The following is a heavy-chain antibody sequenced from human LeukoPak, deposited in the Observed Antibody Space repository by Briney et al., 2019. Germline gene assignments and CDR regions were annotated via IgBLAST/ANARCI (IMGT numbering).Heavy chain of an antibody. CDR2: ISYDGSNK. J-gene: IGHJ6*02. CDR1: GFTFSSYA. Sequence: GGSLRLSYAASGFTFSSYAMHWVRQAPGKGLEWVAVISYDGSNKYYADSVKGRFTISRDNSKNTLYLQMNSLRAEDTAVYYCAKDQVLRFLEWTHYGMDVWGQGTTVTVSS. V-gene: IGHV3-30-3*01. CDR3: AKDQVLRFLEWTHYGMDV. D-gene: IGHD3-3*01.